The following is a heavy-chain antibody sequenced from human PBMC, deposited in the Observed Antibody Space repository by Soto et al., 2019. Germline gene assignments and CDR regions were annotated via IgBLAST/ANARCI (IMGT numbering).Heavy chain of an antibody. CDR2: ISYSGTT. Sequence: QVQLQESGPGLVKPSQTLSLTCTVSGNSIATGAYYWSWIRQHPGKGLEWIGYISYSGTTYYNPSLKSRFTISVDTSKNQFSLILTAVAAADTAVYYCARVGRSTTPLGALDIWGPGTKVTVSS. V-gene: IGHV4-31*03. J-gene: IGHJ3*02. D-gene: IGHD2-2*01. CDR1: GNSIATGAYY. CDR3: ARVGRSTTPLGALDI.